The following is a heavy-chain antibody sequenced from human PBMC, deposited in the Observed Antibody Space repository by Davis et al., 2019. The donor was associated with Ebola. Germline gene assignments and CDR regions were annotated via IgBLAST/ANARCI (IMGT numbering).Heavy chain of an antibody. Sequence: GESLKISCAASGFTFSSYGMHWVRQAPGKGLEWVAVISYDGSNKYYADSVKGRFTISRDNSKNTLYLQMNSLRAEDTAVYYCARDEGYSSSWYVYWGQGTLVTVSS. V-gene: IGHV3-30*03. CDR3: ARDEGYSSSWYVY. J-gene: IGHJ4*02. D-gene: IGHD6-13*01. CDR2: ISYDGSNK. CDR1: GFTFSSYG.